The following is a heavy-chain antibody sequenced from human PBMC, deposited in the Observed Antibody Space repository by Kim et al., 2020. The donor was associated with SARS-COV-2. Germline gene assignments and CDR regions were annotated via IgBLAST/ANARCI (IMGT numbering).Heavy chain of an antibody. J-gene: IGHJ4*02. CDR3: AREALWLGETTFDY. CDR2: ISSSGSTI. Sequence: GGSLRRDCAASGFTFSDYYMSWIRQAPGKGLEWVSYISSSGSTIYYADSVKGRFTISRDNAKNSLYLQMNSLRAEDTAVYYCAREALWLGETTFDYWGQGTMVTVSS. V-gene: IGHV3-11*04. CDR1: GFTFSDYY. D-gene: IGHD3-10*01.